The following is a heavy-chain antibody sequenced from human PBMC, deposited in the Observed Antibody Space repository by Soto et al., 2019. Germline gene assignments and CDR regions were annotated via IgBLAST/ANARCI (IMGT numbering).Heavy chain of an antibody. D-gene: IGHD3-22*01. Sequence: ASVKVCCKASGYTFTSYDMHWVRQAPGQGLEWMGIINPSGGSTSYAQKFQGRVTMTRDTSTSTVYMELSSLRSEDTAVYYCARDVGSAPNYYDSSGYYLSWFDPWG. CDR2: INPSGGST. CDR1: GYTFTSYD. CDR3: ARDVGSAPNYYDSSGYYLSWFDP. J-gene: IGHJ5*02. V-gene: IGHV1-46*01.